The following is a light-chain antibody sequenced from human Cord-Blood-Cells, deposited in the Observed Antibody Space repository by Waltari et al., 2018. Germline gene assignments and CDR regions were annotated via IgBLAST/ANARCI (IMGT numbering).Light chain of an antibody. CDR1: SSDVGGYNY. Sequence: QSALTQPASVSGSPGQSITISCTGTSSDVGGYNYVSWYQQHPCKAPKLRIYDVSNRPSGVSNGFPGSKSVTTAALTISGLQAEDEADYYCSSYTSSSTLVFGGGTKLTVL. CDR2: DVS. V-gene: IGLV2-14*01. CDR3: SSYTSSSTLV. J-gene: IGLJ3*02.